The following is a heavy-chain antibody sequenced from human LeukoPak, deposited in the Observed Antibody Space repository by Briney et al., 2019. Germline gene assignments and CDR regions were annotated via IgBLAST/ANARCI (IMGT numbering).Heavy chain of an antibody. CDR2: ITGSSSYI. CDR3: ARVGIVGATTGFDY. J-gene: IGHJ4*02. Sequence: PGGSLRLSCAASGFTFSSYAMSWVRQAPGKGLEWVSSITGSSSYIYYADSVKGRFTISRDNAKNSLYLQMNSLRAEDTAVYYCARVGIVGATTGFDYWGQGTLVTVSS. CDR1: GFTFSSYA. D-gene: IGHD1-26*01. V-gene: IGHV3-21*01.